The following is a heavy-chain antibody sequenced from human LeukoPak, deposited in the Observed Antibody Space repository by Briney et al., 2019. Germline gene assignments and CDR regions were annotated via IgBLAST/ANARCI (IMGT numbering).Heavy chain of an antibody. CDR3: ARGKVEGIAVAGYIDY. J-gene: IGHJ4*02. D-gene: IGHD6-19*01. Sequence: PSETLSLTCAVYGGSFSGYYWSWIRQPPGKGLEWIGEINHSGSTNYNPSLKSRVTISVDTSKNQFSLKLSSVTAADTAVYYCARGKVEGIAVAGYIDYWGQGTLVTVSS. CDR2: INHSGST. CDR1: GGSFSGYY. V-gene: IGHV4-34*01.